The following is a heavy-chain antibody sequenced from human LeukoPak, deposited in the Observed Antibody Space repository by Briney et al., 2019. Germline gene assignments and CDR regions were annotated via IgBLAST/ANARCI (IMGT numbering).Heavy chain of an antibody. CDR2: IYASGST. CDR1: GGSISSGNYY. D-gene: IGHD1-1*01. V-gene: IGHV4-61*02. Sequence: SQTLSLTRTVSGGSISSGNYYWTWIRQPAGKGLEWIGRIYASGSTNYNPSLKSRVTISVDTSKNHFSLKLTSVTAADTAVYYCARDISRWNELDSWGQGTLVTVSS. CDR3: ARDISRWNELDS. J-gene: IGHJ4*02.